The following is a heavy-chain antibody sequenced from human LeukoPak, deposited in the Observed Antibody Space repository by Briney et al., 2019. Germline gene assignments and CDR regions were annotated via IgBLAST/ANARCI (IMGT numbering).Heavy chain of an antibody. Sequence: PGGSLRLSCAASGFTVNNNYMSWVRQAPGKGLEWVSVIYSGGSTYYADSVKGRFVISRDNSKNTLYLQMNSLRAEDTAVYYCAKELRPLENLYPFDYWGQGTLVTVS. J-gene: IGHJ4*02. CDR1: GFTVNNNY. D-gene: IGHD3-3*01. CDR2: IYSGGST. V-gene: IGHV3-53*01. CDR3: AKELRPLENLYPFDY.